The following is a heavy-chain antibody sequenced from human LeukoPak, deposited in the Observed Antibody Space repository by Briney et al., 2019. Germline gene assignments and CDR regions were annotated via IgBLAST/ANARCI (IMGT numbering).Heavy chain of an antibody. D-gene: IGHD2-15*01. V-gene: IGHV4-34*01. CDR1: GGSFSGYY. J-gene: IGHJ6*03. CDR2: INHSGST. CDR3: ARASYRSGGSCSYYYYYYMDV. Sequence: PSETLSLTCAVYGGSFSGYYWSWIRQPPGKGLEWIGEINHSGSTNYNPSLKSRVTISVDTSKNQFSLKLSSVTAADTAVYYCARASYRSGGSCSYYYYYYMDVWGKGTTVTVSS.